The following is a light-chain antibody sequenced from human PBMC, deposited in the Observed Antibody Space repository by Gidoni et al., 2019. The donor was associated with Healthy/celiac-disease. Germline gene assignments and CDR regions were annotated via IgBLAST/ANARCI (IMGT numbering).Light chain of an antibody. J-gene: IGKJ1*01. Sequence: DIQMTKSPSSLSAPVGDRVAITCRASQSISSYLNWYQQKPGKAPKLLIYAASSLQSGVPSRFSGSGSGTDFTLTISSLQPEDFATYYCQQSYSTPRTFGQGTTVEIK. CDR1: QSISSY. CDR3: QQSYSTPRT. CDR2: AAS. V-gene: IGKV1-39*01.